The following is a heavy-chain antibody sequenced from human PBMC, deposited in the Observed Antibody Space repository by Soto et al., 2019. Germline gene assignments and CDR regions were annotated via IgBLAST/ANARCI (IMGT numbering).Heavy chain of an antibody. CDR3: ASSLGSGSHYPPYWFDP. Sequence: GGSLRLSCAASGFTFDDYGMSWVRQAPGKGLEWDSSINCNGGTTAYAVSVKGRFTISRDNARNSLFLQMNSLRAEDTALYHCASSLGSGSHYPPYWFDPWGHGTLVTVSS. CDR1: GFTFDDYG. J-gene: IGHJ5*02. D-gene: IGHD3-10*01. CDR2: INCNGGTT. V-gene: IGHV3-20*01.